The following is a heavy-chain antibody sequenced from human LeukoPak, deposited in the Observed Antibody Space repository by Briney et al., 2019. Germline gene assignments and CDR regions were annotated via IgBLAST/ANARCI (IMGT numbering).Heavy chain of an antibody. J-gene: IGHJ6*03. D-gene: IGHD2-2*01. V-gene: IGHV1-18*01. CDR2: IGTYNGNT. CDR1: AYTSPNYG. CDR3: ALPAKGAFFYYYMEV. Sequence: AASVKVSCKASAYTSPNYGVTWVRQAPGRGLEWMGWIGTYNGNTQYAQKFQGRVTMTTDTPTKTVYMELRNLRSNDTAVYYCALPAKGAFFYYYMEVWGKGTTVTVSS.